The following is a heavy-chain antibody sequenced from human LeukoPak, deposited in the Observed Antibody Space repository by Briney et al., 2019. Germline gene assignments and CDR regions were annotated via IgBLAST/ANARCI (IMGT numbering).Heavy chain of an antibody. D-gene: IGHD3-22*01. V-gene: IGHV3-48*01. CDR1: GFTFSSYS. CDR2: ISSSSSII. J-gene: IGHJ4*02. Sequence: PGGSLRLSCAASGFTFSSYSMNWVRQAPGKGLEWVSYISSSSSIISHADSVRGRFTISRDNAKNSLYLQMNSLRAEDTAVYYCARDLYRIVVVPHYFDYWGQGTLVTVSS. CDR3: ARDLYRIVVVPHYFDY.